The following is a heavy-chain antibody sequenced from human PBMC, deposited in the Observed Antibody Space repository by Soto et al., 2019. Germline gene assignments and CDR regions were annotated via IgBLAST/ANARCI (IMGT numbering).Heavy chain of an antibody. CDR3: AREPIAVAGRYYYGMEV. V-gene: IGHV1-46*01. Sequence: QVRLVQSGAEVKKPGASVKVSCKASGYTFTSYYIHWVRQAPGQGLGWMGVINPTGGSTTYPQKFQVRVTTTRDTSTITVYMELSSLRSEDTAFYSCAREPIAVAGRYYYGMEVWGQGTTVTVSS. CDR2: INPTGGST. CDR1: GYTFTSYY. D-gene: IGHD6-19*01. J-gene: IGHJ6*02.